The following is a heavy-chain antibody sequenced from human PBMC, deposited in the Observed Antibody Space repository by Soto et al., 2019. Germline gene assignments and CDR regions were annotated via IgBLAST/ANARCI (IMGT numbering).Heavy chain of an antibody. V-gene: IGHV3-23*01. J-gene: IGHJ5*02. Sequence: GGSLRLSCAASAISFNTYGVTWVRQAPGKGLEWVSTVTVTGGSTYYADSVKGRFTISRDRSNYTVSLLLNSLRVEDTAIYYCARQKSPEGRFDPWGQGTLVTVSS. CDR2: VTVTGGST. CDR1: AISFNTYG. CDR3: ARQKSPEGRFDP.